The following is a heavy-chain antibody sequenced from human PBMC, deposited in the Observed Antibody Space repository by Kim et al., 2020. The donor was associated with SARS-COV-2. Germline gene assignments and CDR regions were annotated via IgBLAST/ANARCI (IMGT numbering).Heavy chain of an antibody. CDR2: INSDGGTT. CDR1: GFSFSNYW. D-gene: IGHD6-19*01. J-gene: IGHJ4*02. V-gene: IGHV3-74*01. CDR3: ASRAYSSGWYYFDH. Sequence: GESLRLSCAASGFSFSNYWMHWVRQAPGKGLVWVSRINSDGGTTNYADSVKGRFTISRDNAKNTLYLQMNSLRAEDTAVYYCASRAYSSGWYYFDHWGQGNLVTVSS.